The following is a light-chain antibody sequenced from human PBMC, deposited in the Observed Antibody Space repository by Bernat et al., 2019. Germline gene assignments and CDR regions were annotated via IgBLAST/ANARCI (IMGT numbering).Light chain of an antibody. V-gene: IGLV2-23*02. CDR1: SRDIGNYNL. Sequence: QSALTQPASVSGSPGQSITISCNGTSRDIGNYNLVSWYQHHPGTAPTLLIYGVTRRPPGVYNLISGSKSGHTASLTISGLEADDDADYYCCSYAGRTPFWGFGGGTKLTVL. J-gene: IGLJ3*02. CDR3: CSYAGRTPFWG. CDR2: GVT.